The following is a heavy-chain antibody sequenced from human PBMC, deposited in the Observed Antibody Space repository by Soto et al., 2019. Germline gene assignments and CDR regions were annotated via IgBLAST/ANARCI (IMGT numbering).Heavy chain of an antibody. CDR3: ARARVSSKLGGVVII. CDR1: GASIITDNW. V-gene: IGHV4-4*02. CDR2: IYHSGNT. J-gene: IGHJ4*02. Sequence: QVQLQESGPGLVKPSGTLSLTCALSGASIITDNWWSWVRQPPGKEIEWIGEIYHSGNTNFNPSVKSRVTIPVETSKNQCSLTVRSVTAADTAIYYCARARVSSKLGGVVIIWGQGTLVTVSS. D-gene: IGHD3-16*01.